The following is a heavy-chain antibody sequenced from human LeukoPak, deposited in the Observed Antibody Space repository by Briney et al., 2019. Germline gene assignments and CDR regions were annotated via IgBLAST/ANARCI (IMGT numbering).Heavy chain of an antibody. V-gene: IGHV3-23*01. CDR2: ISGSGGST. J-gene: IGHJ4*02. CDR1: GFTFSSYA. Sequence: GGSLRLSCAASGFTFSSYAMSWVRQAPGKGLEWVSAISGSGGSTYYADSVKGRFTISRDNAKNSLYLQMNSLRAEDTAVYYCARGPSGYHNTGGQGTLVTVSS. CDR3: ARGPSGYHNT. D-gene: IGHD5-12*01.